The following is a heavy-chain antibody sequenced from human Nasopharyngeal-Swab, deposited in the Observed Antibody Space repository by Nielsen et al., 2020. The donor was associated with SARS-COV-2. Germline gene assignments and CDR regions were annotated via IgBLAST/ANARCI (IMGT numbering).Heavy chain of an antibody. J-gene: IGHJ4*02. V-gene: IGHV3-23*01. Sequence: GESLKISCAASGFTFSSHAMSWVRQAPGTGLEWVSAISGSGASTFYAASVKGRFAISRDNSKNTLYLQMNSLRAEDTAVYYCAKALRGLVVVPADDYWGQGTLVTVSS. CDR2: ISGSGAST. CDR3: AKALRGLVVVPADDY. CDR1: GFTFSSHA. D-gene: IGHD2-2*01.